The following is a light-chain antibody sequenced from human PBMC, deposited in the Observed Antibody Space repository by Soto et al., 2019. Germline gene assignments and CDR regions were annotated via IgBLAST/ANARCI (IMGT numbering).Light chain of an antibody. Sequence: EFVLTQSPGTLSLSPGERATLSCRASQTVRNNYLAWYQQKPGQAPRLLIYDASSRATGIPDRFSGSGSGTDFTLTITRLEPEDFAVYYCQLYGRSITFGQGTRLEIK. V-gene: IGKV3-20*01. CDR3: QLYGRSIT. J-gene: IGKJ5*01. CDR1: QTVRNNY. CDR2: DAS.